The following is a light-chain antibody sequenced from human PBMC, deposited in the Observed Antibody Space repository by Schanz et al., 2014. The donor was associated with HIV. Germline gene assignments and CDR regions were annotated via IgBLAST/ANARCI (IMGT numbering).Light chain of an antibody. CDR2: AAS. CDR3: HHYGGS. V-gene: IGKV3-20*01. CDR1: QSISSSL. Sequence: IVLTQSPGTLSLSPGERGTLSCRASQSISSSLLAWYQKKPGQAPTLLIYAASSRASVIPDRFSGSGSGADFTLTISGLEPEDFAVYYCHHYGGSFGPGTTVDYK. J-gene: IGKJ3*01.